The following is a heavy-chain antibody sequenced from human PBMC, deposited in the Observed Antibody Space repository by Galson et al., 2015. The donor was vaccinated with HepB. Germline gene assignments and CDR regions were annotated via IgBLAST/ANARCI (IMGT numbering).Heavy chain of an antibody. J-gene: IGHJ3*02. Sequence: SLRLSCAASGFIFGSYVMNWVRQAPGKGLEWVAVMAHDGGYIYYADSVMGRFTISRENSKNILYLQMNSLGAEDTAVYYCAKEDDGFDIWGQGTMVTVSS. V-gene: IGHV3-30*18. CDR1: GFIFGSYV. CDR2: MAHDGGYI. CDR3: AKEDDGFDI.